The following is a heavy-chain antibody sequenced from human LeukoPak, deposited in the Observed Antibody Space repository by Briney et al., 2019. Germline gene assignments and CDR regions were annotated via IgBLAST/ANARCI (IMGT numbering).Heavy chain of an antibody. CDR1: GYTFTSYH. Sequence: GASVKVSCKASGYTFTSYHMHWVRQAPGQGLEIMGIINPSGGSTTYAQKFQGRVTMTRDTSTSTVYMEPSSLRSEDTAVYYCAKLAAAGTAQYYFDYWGQGTLVTVSS. V-gene: IGHV1-46*01. J-gene: IGHJ4*02. CDR3: AKLAAAGTAQYYFDY. D-gene: IGHD6-13*01. CDR2: INPSGGST.